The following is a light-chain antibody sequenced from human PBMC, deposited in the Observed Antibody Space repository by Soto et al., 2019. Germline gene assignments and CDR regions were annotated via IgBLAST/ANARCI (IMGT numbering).Light chain of an antibody. CDR2: DVS. J-gene: IGKJ1*01. V-gene: IGKV3-11*01. Sequence: EILLTQSPDTLPSSPGERATLSCRASQSVTTYLAWYQQKPGQAPRLLIYDVSNRATGIPARFSGSGSGTDFTLTISSLEPEDVAIYYCQQRSNWPWTFGQGTKVDIK. CDR3: QQRSNWPWT. CDR1: QSVTTY.